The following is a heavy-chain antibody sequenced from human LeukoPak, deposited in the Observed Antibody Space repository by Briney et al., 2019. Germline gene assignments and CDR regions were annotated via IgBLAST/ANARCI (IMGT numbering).Heavy chain of an antibody. D-gene: IGHD3-22*01. CDR3: ARYYYYDSSGYYPLDDY. CDR1: GYTFTGYY. Sequence: ASVKVSCKASGYTFTGYYMHWVRQAPGQGLEWMGWINPNSGGTNYAQKFQGRVTMTRDTSISTAYMELSRLRSDDTAVHYCARYYYYDSSGYYPLDDYWGQGTLVTVSS. V-gene: IGHV1-2*02. CDR2: INPNSGGT. J-gene: IGHJ4*02.